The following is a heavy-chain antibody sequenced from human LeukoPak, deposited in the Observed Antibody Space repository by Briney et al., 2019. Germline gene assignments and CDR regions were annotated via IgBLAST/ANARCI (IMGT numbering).Heavy chain of an antibody. CDR3: ARATAAAKPYFDY. CDR2: IKTDGSNT. CDR1: GFTFSSYW. J-gene: IGHJ4*02. Sequence: GGSLRLSCAASGFTFSSYWMHWVRQAPGKGLVWVSRIKTDGSNTNYADSVKGRFTISRDNAKNSLYLQMNSLRAEDTAVYYCARATAAAKPYFDYWGQGTLVTVSS. V-gene: IGHV3-74*01. D-gene: IGHD6-13*01.